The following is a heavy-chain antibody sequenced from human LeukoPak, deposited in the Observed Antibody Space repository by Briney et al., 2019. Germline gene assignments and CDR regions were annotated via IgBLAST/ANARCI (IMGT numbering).Heavy chain of an antibody. V-gene: IGHV3-30*03. CDR2: ISYDGSDK. CDR3: ARGHSGGV. D-gene: IGHD4-23*01. J-gene: IGHJ4*02. CDR1: GFTFSTYG. Sequence: PGGSLRLSCEASGFTFSTYGMHWVRQAPGKELEWVAVISYDGSDKYYADSVKGRFTISRDDPRNTLYLQMNSLTAEDTAVYYCARGHSGGVWGQGTLVTVSS.